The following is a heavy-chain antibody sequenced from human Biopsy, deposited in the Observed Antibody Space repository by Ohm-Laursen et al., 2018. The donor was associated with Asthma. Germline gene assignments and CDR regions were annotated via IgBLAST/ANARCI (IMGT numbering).Heavy chain of an antibody. CDR2: IKHDGSEN. Sequence: SLRLSCAASGFTFGDYWMSWVRQVPGRGLEWVANIKHDGSENNHVDSLKGRFTISRDNAKNSLYLQMNSLRAEDTAVYFCAREGNDWSGYVTGDHWGQGSLVTVSS. CDR3: AREGNDWSGYVTGDH. J-gene: IGHJ5*02. CDR1: GFTFGDYW. V-gene: IGHV3-7*03. D-gene: IGHD3-3*01.